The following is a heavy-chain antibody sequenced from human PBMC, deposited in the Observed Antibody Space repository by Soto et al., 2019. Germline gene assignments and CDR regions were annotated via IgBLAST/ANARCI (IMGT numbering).Heavy chain of an antibody. CDR2: ISSSSSYI. D-gene: IGHD2-2*01. Sequence: PGGSLRLSCAASGFTFSSYSMNWVRQAPGKGLEWVSSISSSSSYIYYADSVKGRFTISRDNAKNSLYLQMHSLRAEDTAVYYCASVDIVAVPAAIAEGYYYYMDVWGKGPTVTVSS. J-gene: IGHJ6*03. V-gene: IGHV3-21*01. CDR1: GFTFSSYS. CDR3: ASVDIVAVPAAIAEGYYYYMDV.